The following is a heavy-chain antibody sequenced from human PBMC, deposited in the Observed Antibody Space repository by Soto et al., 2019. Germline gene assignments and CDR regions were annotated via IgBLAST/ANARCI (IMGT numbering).Heavy chain of an antibody. CDR2: IYSGGGT. V-gene: IGHV3-53*01. D-gene: IGHD5-18*01. CDR1: GFTVTSGS. J-gene: IGHJ3*02. Sequence: GGSLRLSCAASGFTVTSGSMSWVRQAPGRGLEWVSVIYSGGGTYYAGSVRGRLTISRDNSKNTLCLQMNSLRAEDTAVYYCARSSLGWLVNRASDIWGQGTMVTVSS. CDR3: ARSSLGWLVNRASDI.